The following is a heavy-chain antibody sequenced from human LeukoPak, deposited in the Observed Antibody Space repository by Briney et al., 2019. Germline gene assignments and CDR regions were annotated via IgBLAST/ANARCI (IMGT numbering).Heavy chain of an antibody. V-gene: IGHV4-59*08. D-gene: IGHD5-24*01. CDR1: GGSISSYY. J-gene: IGHJ2*01. Sequence: SETLSLTCTVSGGSISSYYWSWIRQPPGKGLEWIGYIYYSGSTNYNPSLKSRVTISVDTSKNQFSLKLSSVTAADTAVYYCARHRDGYGDLPDWYFDLWGRGALVTVSS. CDR2: IYYSGST. CDR3: ARHRDGYGDLPDWYFDL.